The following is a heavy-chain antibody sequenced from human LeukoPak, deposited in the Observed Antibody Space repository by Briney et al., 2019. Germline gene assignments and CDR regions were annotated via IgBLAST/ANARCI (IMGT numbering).Heavy chain of an antibody. V-gene: IGHV4-59*11. J-gene: IGHJ4*02. CDR2: IYYSGST. Sequence: SETLSLTCTVSGGSISSHYWSWIRQPPGKGLEWIGYIYYSGSTNYNPSLKSRVTISVDTSKNQFSLKLSSVTAADTAVYYCATLPYYCDSSGYLRGFDYWGQGTLVTVSS. D-gene: IGHD3-22*01. CDR1: GGSISSHY. CDR3: ATLPYYCDSSGYLRGFDY.